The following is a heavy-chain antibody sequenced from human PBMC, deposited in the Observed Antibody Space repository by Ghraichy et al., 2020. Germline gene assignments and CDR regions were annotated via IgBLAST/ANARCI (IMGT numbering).Heavy chain of an antibody. D-gene: IGHD3-10*01. J-gene: IGHJ4*02. V-gene: IGHV4-4*07. CDR1: GGSISNYY. CDR3: SREVDYYGSLD. Sequence: SQTLSLTCTVSGGSISNYYWSWIRQPAGKGLEWIGRIYANGRTNYNPSLKSRVTMSVATSKNQFSLKLRSVTAADTAVYYCSREVDYYGSLDWGQGSLVTVSS. CDR2: IYANGRT.